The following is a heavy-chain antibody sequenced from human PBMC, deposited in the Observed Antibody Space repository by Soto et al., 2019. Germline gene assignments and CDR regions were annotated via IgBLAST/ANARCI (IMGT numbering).Heavy chain of an antibody. Sequence: SHTLSLTCAISGDSVASNSAAWNWIRQSPSRGLEWVGRTYYRSKWYNDYAVSVKSRITINTDTSKNQFSLQLKSVTPEDTAVYYCAREPTITGTSVRYYYYYGMDVWGQGTTVTVSS. CDR2: TYYRSKWYN. D-gene: IGHD1-20*01. CDR1: GDSVASNSAA. V-gene: IGHV6-1*01. CDR3: AREPTITGTSVRYYYYYGMDV. J-gene: IGHJ6*01.